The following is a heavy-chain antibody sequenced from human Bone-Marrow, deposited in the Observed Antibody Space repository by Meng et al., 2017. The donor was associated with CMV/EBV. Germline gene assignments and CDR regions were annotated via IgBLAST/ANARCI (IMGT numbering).Heavy chain of an antibody. V-gene: IGHV1-18*01. D-gene: IGHD3-3*01. CDR1: GYTFNSYG. J-gene: IGHJ4*02. CDR2: ISAYNGYT. CDR3: ARDPPYHDFWSDYYYFDY. Sequence: ASVKVSCKASGYTFNSYGLSWVRQAPGQGLEWMGWISAYNGYTNYAQKLQDRVIMTIDTSTTTAYMELRSLRSDDTAVYYCARDPPYHDFWSDYYYFDYWGQGKLVTVAS.